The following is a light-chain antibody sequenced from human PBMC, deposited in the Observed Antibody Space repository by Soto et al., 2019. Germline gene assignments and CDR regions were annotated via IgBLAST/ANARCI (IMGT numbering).Light chain of an antibody. J-gene: IGKJ2*01. V-gene: IGKV3-15*01. CDR3: QQYNACPLFT. CDR2: DAS. CDR1: ETIRNN. Sequence: EIVMTQSPATLSVSPGDRVTVSCRASETIRNNLAWYHQKPGQPPRLLLYDASIKATDIPARFSGSGSGTEFTLTLSSLQSEDFGIYFCQQYNACPLFTFGQGTELKSK.